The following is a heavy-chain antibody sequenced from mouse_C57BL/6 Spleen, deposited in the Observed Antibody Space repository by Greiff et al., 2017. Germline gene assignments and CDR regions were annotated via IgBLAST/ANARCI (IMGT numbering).Heavy chain of an antibody. V-gene: IGHV8-12*01. CDR1: GFSLSTSGMG. J-gene: IGHJ4*01. CDR2: IYWDDDK. CDR3: ARREGSNYDYYAMDY. Sequence: QVTLKESGPGILQSSQTLSLTCSFSGFSLSTSGMGVSWIRQPSGKGLEWLAHIYWDDDKRYNPSLKSRLTISKDTSRNQVFLKITSVDTADTAIYYCARREGSNYDYYAMDYWGQGTSVTVSS. D-gene: IGHD2-5*01.